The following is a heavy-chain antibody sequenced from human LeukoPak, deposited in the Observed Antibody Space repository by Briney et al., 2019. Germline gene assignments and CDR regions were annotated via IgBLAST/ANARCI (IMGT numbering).Heavy chain of an antibody. J-gene: IGHJ4*02. Sequence: SETLSLTCTVSSGSINSYYWGWVRQPAGRGLEWIGRIYTTGKTDYNPSLKSRLTMSVGTSKRQFSLNLRPVTAADTAIYYCTRHGYTASHYFLDFWSQGTLVTVSS. D-gene: IGHD3-16*01. CDR1: SGSINSYY. CDR2: IYTTGKT. V-gene: IGHV4-4*07. CDR3: TRHGYTASHYFLDF.